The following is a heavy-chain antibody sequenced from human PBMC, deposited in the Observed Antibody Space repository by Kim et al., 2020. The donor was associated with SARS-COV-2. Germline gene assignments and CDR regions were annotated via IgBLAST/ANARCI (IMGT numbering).Heavy chain of an antibody. CDR3: ARGGEKLRYFDWLPVYYFDY. CDR1: GGSFSGYY. J-gene: IGHJ4*02. D-gene: IGHD3-9*01. Sequence: SETLSLTCAVYGGSFSGYYWSWIRQPPGKGLEWIGEINHSGSTNYNPSLKSRVTISVDTSKNQFSLKLSSVTAADTAVYYCARGGEKLRYFDWLPVYYFDYWGQGTLVTVSS. CDR2: INHSGST. V-gene: IGHV4-34*01.